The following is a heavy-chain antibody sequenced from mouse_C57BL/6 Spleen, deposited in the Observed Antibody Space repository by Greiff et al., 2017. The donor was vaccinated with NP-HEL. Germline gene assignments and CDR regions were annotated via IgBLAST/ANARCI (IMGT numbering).Heavy chain of an antibody. CDR3: TRSRDYGSSYRYFDV. J-gene: IGHJ1*03. D-gene: IGHD1-1*01. Sequence: VQLQQSGAELVRPGASVTLSCKASGYTFTDYEMHWVKQTPVHGLEWIGAIDPETGGTAYNQKFKGKAILTADKSSRTAYMELRSLTSEDSAVDYCTRSRDYGSSYRYFDVWGTGTTVTVSS. CDR2: IDPETGGT. V-gene: IGHV1-15*01. CDR1: GYTFTDYE.